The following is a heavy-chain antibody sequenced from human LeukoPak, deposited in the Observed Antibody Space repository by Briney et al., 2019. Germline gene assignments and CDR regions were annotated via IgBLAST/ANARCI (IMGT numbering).Heavy chain of an antibody. Sequence: PSETLSLTCAVYGGSFSGYYWSWIRQPPGEGLEWIGEINHSGSTNYNPSLKSRVTISVDTSKNQFSLKLSSVTAADTAVYYCARGGLRLRFLEWLPTYGMDVWGQGTTVTVSS. V-gene: IGHV4-34*01. D-gene: IGHD3-3*01. CDR1: GGSFSGYY. CDR3: ARGGLRLRFLEWLPTYGMDV. CDR2: INHSGST. J-gene: IGHJ6*02.